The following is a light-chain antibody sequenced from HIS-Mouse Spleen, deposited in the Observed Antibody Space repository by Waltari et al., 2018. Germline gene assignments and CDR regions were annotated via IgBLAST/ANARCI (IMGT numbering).Light chain of an antibody. Sequence: AIWMTQSPSSFSASTGDRVTITRRASQGISSYLVWYQQKPGKAPKLLIYAASTLQSGVPSRFSGSGSGTDFTLTISCLQSEDFATYYCQQYYSYRFTFGPGTKVDIK. CDR2: AAS. CDR1: QGISSY. V-gene: IGKV1-8*01. J-gene: IGKJ3*01. CDR3: QQYYSYRFT.